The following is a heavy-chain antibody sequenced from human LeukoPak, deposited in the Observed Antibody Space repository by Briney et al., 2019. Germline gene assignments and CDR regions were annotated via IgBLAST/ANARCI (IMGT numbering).Heavy chain of an antibody. Sequence: GGSLRLSCAASGFTFSSYWMSWVRQAPGKGLEGVANIKQDGSEKYYVDSVKGRFTISRDNAKNSLYLQMNSLRAEDTAVYYCARVGSSWYFNYYYYMDVWGKGTTVTVSS. CDR1: GFTFSSYW. D-gene: IGHD6-13*01. CDR2: IKQDGSEK. J-gene: IGHJ6*03. CDR3: ARVGSSWYFNYYYYMDV. V-gene: IGHV3-7*01.